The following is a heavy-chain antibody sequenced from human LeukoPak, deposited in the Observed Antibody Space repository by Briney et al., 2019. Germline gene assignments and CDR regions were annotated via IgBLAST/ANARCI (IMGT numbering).Heavy chain of an antibody. CDR1: GFSFSSHA. V-gene: IGHV3-23*01. Sequence: GGSLRLSCAASGFSFSSHAMSWVRQTPGTGLEWVSGTSVSAGITRYADSVKGRFTISTDDPKNVVYLEMNSLRVEDTALYYCTRGYSSGWSPFDYWGLGTLVTVSS. D-gene: IGHD6-19*01. CDR2: TSVSAGIT. CDR3: TRGYSSGWSPFDY. J-gene: IGHJ4*02.